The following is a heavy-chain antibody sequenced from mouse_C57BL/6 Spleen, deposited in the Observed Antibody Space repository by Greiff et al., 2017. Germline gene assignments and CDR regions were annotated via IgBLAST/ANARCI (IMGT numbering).Heavy chain of an antibody. D-gene: IGHD1-1*01. J-gene: IGHJ3*01. CDR1: GYAFSSSW. Sequence: VQLQQSGPELVKPGASVKISCKASGYAFSSSWMNWVKQRPGKGLEWIGRIYPGDGDTNYNGKFKGKATLTADKSSSTAYMKLSSLTSEDSAVYFCARSGYYGSSYWGQGTLVTVSA. CDR2: IYPGDGDT. CDR3: ARSGYYGSSY. V-gene: IGHV1-82*01.